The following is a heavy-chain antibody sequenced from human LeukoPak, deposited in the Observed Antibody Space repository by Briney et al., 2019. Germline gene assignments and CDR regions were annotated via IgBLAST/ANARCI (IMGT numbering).Heavy chain of an antibody. CDR3: ARAELYYYGSGSYFFDY. D-gene: IGHD3-10*01. Sequence: SETLSLTCTVSGGSISSYNYYWGWIRQPPGKGLEWIGSVYYSGSTYYNPSLKSRVTISVDTSKNQFSLKLSSVTAADTAVYYCARAELYYYGSGSYFFDYWGQGTLVTVSS. CDR2: VYYSGST. V-gene: IGHV4-39*07. J-gene: IGHJ4*02. CDR1: GGSISSYNYY.